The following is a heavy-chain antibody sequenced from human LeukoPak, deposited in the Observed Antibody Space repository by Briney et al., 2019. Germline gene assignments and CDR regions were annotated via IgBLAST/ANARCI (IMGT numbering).Heavy chain of an antibody. CDR3: ARHTSGSPWDAIDV. CDR1: GYSLTSHW. J-gene: IGHJ6*02. Sequence: GESLKISCKGSGYSLTSHWIAWVRQMPGKGLEWMGITYPGDSDTRYSPSFQGQVTISADKSINTAYLQWSSLKTSDTAMYYCARHTSGSPWDAIDVRGQGTKVTVSS. CDR2: TYPGDSDT. D-gene: IGHD2-15*01. V-gene: IGHV5-51*01.